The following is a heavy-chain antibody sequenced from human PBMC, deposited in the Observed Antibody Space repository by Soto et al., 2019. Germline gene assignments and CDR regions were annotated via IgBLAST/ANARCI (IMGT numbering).Heavy chain of an antibody. CDR2: IIPIFGTA. J-gene: IGHJ4*02. CDR1: GSTFSSYA. D-gene: IGHD4-17*01. V-gene: IGHV1-69*01. Sequence: QVQLVQSGAEVKKPGSSVKVSCKASGSTFSSYAISWVRQAPGQGLEWMGGIIPIFGTANYAQKFQGRVTITADESTSTAYMELSSLRSEDTAVYYCARGGAYGDYVGAYFDYWGQGTLVTVSS. CDR3: ARGGAYGDYVGAYFDY.